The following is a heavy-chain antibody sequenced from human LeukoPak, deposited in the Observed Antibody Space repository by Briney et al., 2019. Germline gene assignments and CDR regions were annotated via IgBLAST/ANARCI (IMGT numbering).Heavy chain of an antibody. D-gene: IGHD3-10*01. J-gene: IGHJ4*02. CDR2: IYYSGST. Sequence: SETLSLTCTVSGGSISSYYWSRIRQPPGKGLEWIGYIYYSGSTNYNPSLKSRVTISVDTSKNQFSLKLSSVTAADTAVYYCARGGRYYYGSGRRYYFDYWGQGTLVTVSS. V-gene: IGHV4-59*12. CDR1: GGSISSYY. CDR3: ARGGRYYYGSGRRYYFDY.